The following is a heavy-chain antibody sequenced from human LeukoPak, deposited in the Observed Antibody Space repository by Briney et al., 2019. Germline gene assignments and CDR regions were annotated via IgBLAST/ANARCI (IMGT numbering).Heavy chain of an antibody. CDR3: ARSDYGGNSGYFDY. V-gene: IGHV4-59*01. J-gene: IGHJ4*02. CDR1: GGSISSYY. CDR2: IYYSGST. D-gene: IGHD4-23*01. Sequence: SETLSLTCTVSGGSISSYYWSWIRQPPGKGLEWIGYIYYSGSTRYNPSLKSRVTISVDTSKNQFSLKLSSVTAADTAVYYCARSDYGGNSGYFDYWGQGTLVTVSS.